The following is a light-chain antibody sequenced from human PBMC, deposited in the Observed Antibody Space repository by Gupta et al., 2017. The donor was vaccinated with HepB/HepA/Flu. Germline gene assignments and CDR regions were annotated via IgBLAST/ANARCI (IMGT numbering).Light chain of an antibody. CDR3: SSYTSSSTLV. CDR1: SSDVGGYNY. V-gene: IGLV2-14*03. Sequence: QSALTQPASVSGSPGQSITISCTGTSSDVGGYNYVSWYQQHPGKAPKLMIYDVSNRPSGVSNRFSGSKSGNTDSLTISGLQAEDEADYYCSSYTSSSTLVFGGGTKLTAL. CDR2: DVS. J-gene: IGLJ2*01.